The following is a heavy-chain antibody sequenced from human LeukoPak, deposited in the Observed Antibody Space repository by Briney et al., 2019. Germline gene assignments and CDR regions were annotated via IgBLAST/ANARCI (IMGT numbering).Heavy chain of an antibody. Sequence: PSETLSLTCTVSGXSISSYYWSWIRQPPGKGLEWIGYIYYSGSTNYNPSLKSRVTISVDTSKNQFSLKLRSVTAADTAVYFCAREASRAGTYYFDYWGQGTLLTVSS. V-gene: IGHV4-59*01. CDR3: AREASRAGTYYFDY. CDR2: IYYSGST. CDR1: GXSISSYY. J-gene: IGHJ4*02. D-gene: IGHD3-10*01.